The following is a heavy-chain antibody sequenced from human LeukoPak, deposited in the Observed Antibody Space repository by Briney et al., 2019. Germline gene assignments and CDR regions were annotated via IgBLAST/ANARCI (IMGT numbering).Heavy chain of an antibody. CDR2: IYYSGST. D-gene: IGHD6-19*01. CDR1: GGSISSSSYY. Sequence: SETLSLTCTVSGGSISSSSYYWGWIRQPPGKGLEWIGSIYYSGSTYYNPSLKSRVTISVDTSKNQFSLKLSSVTAADTAVYYCARHSSGWYAANYYYYGMDVWGQGTTVTVSS. V-gene: IGHV4-39*07. CDR3: ARHSSGWYAANYYYYGMDV. J-gene: IGHJ6*02.